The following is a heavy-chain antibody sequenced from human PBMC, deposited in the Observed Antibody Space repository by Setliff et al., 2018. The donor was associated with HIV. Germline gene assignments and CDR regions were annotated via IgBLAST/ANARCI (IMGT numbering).Heavy chain of an antibody. CDR2: ISGSGGGT. CDR3: AKASVVNVVATTIWF. CDR1: GFTFSSFA. V-gene: IGHV3-23*01. J-gene: IGHJ4*02. D-gene: IGHD1-26*01. Sequence: GGSLRLSCAASGFTFSSFAMSWVRQAPGKGLEWVSSISGSGGGTYYEDSVKGRFTISRDNSKNTLYLQMNSLRAEDTAVYYCAKASVVNVVATTIWFWGQGTLVTV.